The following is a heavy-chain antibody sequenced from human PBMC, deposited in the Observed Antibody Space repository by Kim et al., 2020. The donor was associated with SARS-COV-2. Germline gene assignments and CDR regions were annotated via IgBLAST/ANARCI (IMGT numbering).Heavy chain of an antibody. CDR1: GGSISSYY. D-gene: IGHD3-10*01. J-gene: IGHJ5*02. CDR2: IYYSGST. Sequence: SETLSLTCTVSGGSISSYYWSWIRQPPGKGLEWIGYIYYSGSTNYNPSLNSRVTISVDTSKNQFSLKLSSVTAADTAVYYCARAGWYYYGSGSFDPWGQGTLVTVSS. CDR3: ARAGWYYYGSGSFDP. V-gene: IGHV4-59*13.